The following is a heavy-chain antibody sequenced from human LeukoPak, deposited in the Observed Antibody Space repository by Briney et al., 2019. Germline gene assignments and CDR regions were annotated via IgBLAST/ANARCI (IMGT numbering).Heavy chain of an antibody. D-gene: IGHD3-3*01. CDR3: SRAEGNGLVDY. Sequence: SETLSLTCAVYGGSFSGYYWSWIRQPPGKGLEWIGYISDSGSTNYNSSLKSRVTISVDTSKTHFSLKLRSVTAADTAVYYCSRAEGNGLVDYWGRGTLVTVSS. CDR1: GGSFSGYY. CDR2: ISDSGST. V-gene: IGHV4-4*09. J-gene: IGHJ4*02.